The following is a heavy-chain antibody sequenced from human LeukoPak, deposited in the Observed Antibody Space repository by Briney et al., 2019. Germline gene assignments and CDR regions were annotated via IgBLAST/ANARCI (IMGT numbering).Heavy chain of an antibody. J-gene: IGHJ5*02. CDR2: IYPGDSDT. D-gene: IGHD3-10*01. V-gene: IGHV5-51*01. Sequence: LGESLKISCKGSGYIFTSYWIGWVRQMPGKGLEWMGIIYPGDSDTRYSPSFQGQVTISADRSISTAYLQWSSLKASDTAMYYCARLRTMVRGVISGFDPWGQGTLVTVSS. CDR1: GYIFTSYW. CDR3: ARLRTMVRGVISGFDP.